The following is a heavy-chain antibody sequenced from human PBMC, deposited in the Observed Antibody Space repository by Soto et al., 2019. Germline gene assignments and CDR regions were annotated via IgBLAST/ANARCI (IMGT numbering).Heavy chain of an antibody. Sequence: PSATLCITCAVSGGSIRSGGYSWSWIRQPPGKGLEWIGYIYHSGSTYYNRSLKSRVTISVDRSKNQYSLKLSSVTAADTAVYYCARVVMLEVTNSYYFDYWGQGTLVTVSS. CDR1: GGSIRSGGYS. CDR3: ARVVMLEVTNSYYFDY. D-gene: IGHD2-21*02. V-gene: IGHV4-30-2*01. CDR2: IYHSGST. J-gene: IGHJ4*02.